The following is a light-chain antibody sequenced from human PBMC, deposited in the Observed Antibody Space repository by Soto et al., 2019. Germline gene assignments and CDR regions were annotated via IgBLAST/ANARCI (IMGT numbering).Light chain of an antibody. CDR3: QQGDRSPFT. V-gene: IGKV1-39*01. CDR2: AAS. J-gene: IGKJ3*01. CDR1: QSITIY. Sequence: DIQMTQSPSSLAASVGDRVTITCRASQSITIYLNWYRQKPGKAPEILIYAASNLQSGVPSRFSGSGSGTDFTLNINSLQPGDFSTYYCQQGDRSPFTFGPGTKVDI.